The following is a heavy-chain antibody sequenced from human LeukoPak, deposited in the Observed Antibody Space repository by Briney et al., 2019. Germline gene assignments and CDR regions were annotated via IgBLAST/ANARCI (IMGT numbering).Heavy chain of an antibody. V-gene: IGHV4-59*01. CDR2: IHYSGST. Sequence: PSETLSLTCTVSGGSISSYYWSWIRQPPGKGLEWIGYIHYSGSTNYNPSLKSRVTISVDMSKNQFSLKLSSVTAADTAVYYCAKSEYSYGADAFDIWGQGTMVTVSS. CDR3: AKSEYSYGADAFDI. J-gene: IGHJ3*02. D-gene: IGHD5-18*01. CDR1: GGSISSYY.